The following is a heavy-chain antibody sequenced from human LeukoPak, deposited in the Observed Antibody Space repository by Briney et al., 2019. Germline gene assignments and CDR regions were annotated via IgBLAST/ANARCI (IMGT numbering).Heavy chain of an antibody. V-gene: IGHV1-2*06. J-gene: IGHJ6*03. CDR1: GYTFSGSY. Sequence: ASVKVSCKTSGYTFSGSYIHWVRQAPGQGLGWMGRINPNSGDTNYAQNFHGRVTMTRDTSITTAYMELSSLTSDDTAVYFCARSAEHCNNGVCFTDYYMDVWGKGTTVTVSS. CDR2: INPNSGDT. D-gene: IGHD2-8*01. CDR3: ARSAEHCNNGVCFTDYYMDV.